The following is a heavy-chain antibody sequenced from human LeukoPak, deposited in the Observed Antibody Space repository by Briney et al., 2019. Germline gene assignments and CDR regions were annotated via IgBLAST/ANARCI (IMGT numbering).Heavy chain of an antibody. CDR3: ARDLGPTNYYDSSDY. CDR2: ISSSSIYI. D-gene: IGHD3-22*01. CDR1: GFTFSSYS. Sequence: GGSLRLSCAASGFTFSSYSMNWVRQAPGKGLEWVSSISSSSIYIYYADSVKGRFTISRDNAKNSLYLQMNSLRAEDTAVYYCARDLGPTNYYDSSDYWGQGTLVTVSS. J-gene: IGHJ4*02. V-gene: IGHV3-21*01.